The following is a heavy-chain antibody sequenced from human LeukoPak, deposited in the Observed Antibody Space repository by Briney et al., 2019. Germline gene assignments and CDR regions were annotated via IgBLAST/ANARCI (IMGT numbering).Heavy chain of an antibody. D-gene: IGHD2-15*01. CDR1: GFTFSRNS. V-gene: IGHV3-30-3*01. Sequence: GRSLRLSCAVSGFTFSRNSMHWVRQASGKGLEWVADISYDGNNKHYADSVKGRFTISRDNYKNTLYLQMNSLRPEDTAVYFCAREALTGSWHWFDPWGQGTLVTVSS. CDR3: AREALTGSWHWFDP. J-gene: IGHJ5*02. CDR2: ISYDGNNK.